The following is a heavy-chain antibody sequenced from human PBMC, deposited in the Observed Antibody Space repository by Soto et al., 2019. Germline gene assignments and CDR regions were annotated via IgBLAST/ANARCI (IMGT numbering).Heavy chain of an antibody. V-gene: IGHV4-39*01. Sequence: SETLSLTCTVSGGSISSSSYYWGWIRQPPGKGLEWIGSIYYSGSTYYNPSLKSRVTISVDTSKNQFSLKLSSVTAADTAVYYCARQGRGDFWSGYNWFDPWGQGTLVTVPQ. J-gene: IGHJ5*02. D-gene: IGHD3-3*01. CDR1: GGSISSSSYY. CDR2: IYYSGST. CDR3: ARQGRGDFWSGYNWFDP.